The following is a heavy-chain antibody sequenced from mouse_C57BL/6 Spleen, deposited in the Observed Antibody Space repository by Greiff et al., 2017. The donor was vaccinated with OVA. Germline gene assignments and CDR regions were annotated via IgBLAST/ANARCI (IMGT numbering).Heavy chain of an antibody. CDR3: AIQPCVSSPFYY. CDR2: ISSGGSYN. V-gene: IGHV5-6*01. CDR1: GFTFSSYG. D-gene: IGHD1-1*01. J-gene: IGHJ2*01. Sequence: EVKLVESGGDLVKPGGSLKLSCAASGFTFSSYGMYWVRQTPDKRLEWVANISSGGSYNYYPESVKGRFTISRDNANTTLYLQMSSLKSEDTAMYYCAIQPCVSSPFYYWGHVTTLTVSS.